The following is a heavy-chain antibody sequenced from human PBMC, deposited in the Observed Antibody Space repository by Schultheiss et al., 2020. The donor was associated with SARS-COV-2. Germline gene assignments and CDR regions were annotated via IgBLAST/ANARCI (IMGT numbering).Heavy chain of an antibody. J-gene: IGHJ4*02. D-gene: IGHD6-19*01. CDR2: IYYSGST. CDR1: GGSISSSSYY. V-gene: IGHV4-39*07. CDR3: ARGDSSGWYRYYFDY. Sequence: GSLRLSCTVSGGSISSSSYYWGWIRQPPGKGLEWIGYIYYSGSTYYNPSLKSRVTISVDTSKNQFSLNLKSVTAADTAVYYCARGDSSGWYRYYFDYWGQGTLVTVSS.